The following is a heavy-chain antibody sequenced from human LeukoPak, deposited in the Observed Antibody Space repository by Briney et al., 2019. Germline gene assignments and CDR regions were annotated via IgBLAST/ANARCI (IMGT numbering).Heavy chain of an antibody. CDR3: SYSLGNYYDSSGYFRGATYYFDY. J-gene: IGHJ4*02. CDR1: GGTFSSYA. CDR2: IIPIFGTA. V-gene: IGHV1-69*13. D-gene: IGHD3-22*01. Sequence: ASVEVSCKASGGTFSSYAISWVRQAPGQGLEWMGGIIPIFGTANYAQKFQGRVTITADESTSTAYMELSSLRSEDTAVYYCSYSLGNYYDSSGYFRGATYYFDYWGQGTLVTVSS.